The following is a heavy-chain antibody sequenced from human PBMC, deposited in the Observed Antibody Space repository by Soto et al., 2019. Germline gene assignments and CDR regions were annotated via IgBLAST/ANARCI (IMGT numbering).Heavy chain of an antibody. CDR1: GYTFTSYA. D-gene: IGHD1-20*01. J-gene: IGHJ6*03. CDR3: ARDNRLVYPVNNRGDYYYRDV. Sequence: QVQLVQSGAEVKKPGASVKVSCKASGYTFTSYAMHWVRQAPGQRLEWMGWTNAGNGNTKYSQKFQGRVTITRDTSASTAYMELSSLRSEDTAVYYCARDNRLVYPVNNRGDYYYRDVWGKGTTVIVSS. CDR2: TNAGNGNT. V-gene: IGHV1-3*01.